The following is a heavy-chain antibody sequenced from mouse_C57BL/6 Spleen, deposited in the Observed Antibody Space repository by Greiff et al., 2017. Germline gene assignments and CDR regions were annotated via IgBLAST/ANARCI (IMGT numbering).Heavy chain of an antibody. CDR3: ARSSSNYYYYAMDY. V-gene: IGHV5-12*01. Sequence: DVMLVESGGGLVQPGGSLKLSCAASGFTFSDYYMYWVRQTPEKRLEWVAYISNGGGSTYYPDTVKGRFTISRDNAKNTLYLQMSRLKSEDTAMYYCARSSSNYYYYAMDYWGQGTSVTVSS. D-gene: IGHD2-5*01. J-gene: IGHJ4*01. CDR2: ISNGGGST. CDR1: GFTFSDYY.